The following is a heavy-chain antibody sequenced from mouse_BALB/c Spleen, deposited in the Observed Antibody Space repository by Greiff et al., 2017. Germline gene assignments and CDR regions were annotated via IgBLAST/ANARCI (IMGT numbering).Heavy chain of an antibody. D-gene: IGHD2-10*02. CDR3: ARQEYGNYYAMDY. Sequence: EVHLVESGGGLVKLGGSLKLSCAASGFTFSSYYMSWVRQTPEKRLELVAAINSNGGSTYYPDTVKGRFTISRDNAKNTLYLQMSSLKSEDTALYYCARQEYGNYYAMDYWGQGTSVTVSS. J-gene: IGHJ4*01. V-gene: IGHV5-6-2*01. CDR2: INSNGGST. CDR1: GFTFSSYY.